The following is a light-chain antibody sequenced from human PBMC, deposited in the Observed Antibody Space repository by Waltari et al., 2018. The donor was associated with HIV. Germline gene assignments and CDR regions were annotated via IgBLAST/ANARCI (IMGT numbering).Light chain of an antibody. CDR2: EDN. J-gene: IGLJ3*02. CDR1: DLWDKE. Sequence: SYDLTQSPSVSVSPGQTARLTCPGDDLWDKEVCWYHQKSAQSPVLVMYEDNKRPSGIPGRFSGSKSGNTATLTNSGTQAMDEADYYCQAWDRNTVVFGGGTKLTV. CDR3: QAWDRNTVV. V-gene: IGLV3-1*01.